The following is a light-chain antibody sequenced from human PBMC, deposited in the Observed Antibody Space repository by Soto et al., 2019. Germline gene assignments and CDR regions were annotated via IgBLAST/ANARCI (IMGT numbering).Light chain of an antibody. CDR3: HQRKSWPRT. CDR1: QTVSNK. V-gene: IGKV3-11*01. CDR2: DTS. Sequence: EIVFTQSPATLSPSPGERATLSCRASQTVSNKLAWYQHKPGQAPRLLIYDTSNRATGIPARFSGSGSGTDFTLTISSLEPEDFAVYYCHQRKSWPRTFGQGTKVDIK. J-gene: IGKJ1*01.